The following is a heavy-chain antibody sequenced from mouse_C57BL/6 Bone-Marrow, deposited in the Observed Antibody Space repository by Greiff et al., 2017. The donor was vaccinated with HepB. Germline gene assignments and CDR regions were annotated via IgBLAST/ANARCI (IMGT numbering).Heavy chain of an antibody. Sequence: QVQLQQSGAELMKPGASVKLSCKATGYTFTGYWIEWVKQRPGHGLEWIGEILPGSGSTNYNEKFKGKATFTADTSSNTAYMQLRSLTTEDSAIYYCAPGPYYDYDGFAYWGQGTLVTVSA. CDR1: GYTFTGYW. V-gene: IGHV1-9*01. D-gene: IGHD2-4*01. CDR3: APGPYYDYDGFAY. CDR2: ILPGSGST. J-gene: IGHJ3*01.